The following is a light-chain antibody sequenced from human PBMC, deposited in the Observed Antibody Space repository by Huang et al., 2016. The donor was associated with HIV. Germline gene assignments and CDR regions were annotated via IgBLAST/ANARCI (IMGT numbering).Light chain of an antibody. J-gene: IGKJ4*01. CDR2: DAS. V-gene: IGKV3-11*01. Sequence: EIVLTQSPATLSFSPGERATLSCRASQSIINFLAWYQQKPGQAPRLLIYDASNRATGSPARFSGSGSGTDFTLTISSLEPEDFAVYYCQQRGDWPLTFGGGTKVEI. CDR3: QQRGDWPLT. CDR1: QSIINF.